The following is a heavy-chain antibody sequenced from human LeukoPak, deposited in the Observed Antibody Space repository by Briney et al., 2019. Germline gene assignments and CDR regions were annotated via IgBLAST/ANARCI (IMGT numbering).Heavy chain of an antibody. CDR2: IIPNSGGT. CDR1: GYTFAGYY. D-gene: IGHD3-22*01. Sequence: ASLKVSCKASGYTFAGYYIHWVRQAPGQGLEWLGWIIPNSGGTNYAQKFQGRVTMTRDTSISTAFMELSRLTSDDTAVYYCARGRFNYFDSNGHDAFDIWGQGTMVTVSS. CDR3: ARGRFNYFDSNGHDAFDI. V-gene: IGHV1-2*02. J-gene: IGHJ3*02.